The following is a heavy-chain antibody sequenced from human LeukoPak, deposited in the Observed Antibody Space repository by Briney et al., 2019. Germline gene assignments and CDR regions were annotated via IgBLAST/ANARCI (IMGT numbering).Heavy chain of an antibody. CDR2: ISGSGGST. V-gene: IGHV3-23*01. CDR1: GFTFSSYG. D-gene: IGHD2-21*01. J-gene: IGHJ3*02. Sequence: GGSLRLSCAASGFTFSSYGMSWVRQAPGKGLEWVSAISGSGGSTYYADSVKGRFTISRDNSKNTLYLQMNSLRAEDTAVYYCAKGGIVVVIAIRDAFDIWGQGTMVTVSS. CDR3: AKGGIVVVIAIRDAFDI.